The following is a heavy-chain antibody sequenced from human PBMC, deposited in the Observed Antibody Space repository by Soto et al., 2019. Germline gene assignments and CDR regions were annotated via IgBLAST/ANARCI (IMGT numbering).Heavy chain of an antibody. CDR3: ARTANWLDP. J-gene: IGHJ5*02. V-gene: IGHV4-39*01. Sequence: SETLSLTCTVSGGSISSSSYHWGWIRQPPGKGLEWIGNSHYSGSAYYNPSLKSRVTISVDTSKNQVSLKLSSVTAADTAVYYCARTANWLDPWGQGTLVTVSS. CDR2: SHYSGSA. CDR1: GGSISSSSYH.